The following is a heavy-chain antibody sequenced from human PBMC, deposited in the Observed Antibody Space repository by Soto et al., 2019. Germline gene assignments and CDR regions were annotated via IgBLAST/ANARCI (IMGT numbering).Heavy chain of an antibody. V-gene: IGHV1-2*02. CDR1: GYTFTGYY. J-gene: IGHJ6*02. Sequence: ASVKLSCKASGYTFTGYYMHWVRQAPGQGLEWMGWINPNSGGTNYAQKFQGRVTMTRDTSISTAYMELSRLRSDDTAVYYCARGLTYYYDSSGYYNGLMDVWGQGTTVTVSS. CDR3: ARGLTYYYDSSGYYNGLMDV. CDR2: INPNSGGT. D-gene: IGHD3-22*01.